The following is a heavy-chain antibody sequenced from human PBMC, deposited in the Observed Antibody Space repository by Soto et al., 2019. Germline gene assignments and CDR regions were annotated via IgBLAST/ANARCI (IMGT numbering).Heavy chain of an antibody. D-gene: IGHD5-18*01. CDR3: ARVWGYSYGLASDI. CDR1: GGSISSGGYY. CDR2: IYHSGST. V-gene: IGHV4-30-2*01. Sequence: SETLSLTCTVSGGSISSGGYYWSWIRQHPGKGLEWIGYIYHSGSTYYNPSLKSRVTISVDRSKSQFSLKLSSVTAADTAVYYCARVWGYSYGLASDIWGQGTMVTVSS. J-gene: IGHJ3*02.